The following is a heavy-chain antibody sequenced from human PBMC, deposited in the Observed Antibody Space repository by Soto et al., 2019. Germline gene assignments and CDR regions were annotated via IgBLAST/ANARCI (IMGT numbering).Heavy chain of an antibody. CDR1: GYTFTSYD. V-gene: IGHV1-8*01. CDR3: ARVNEWLGALEY. Sequence: QVQLVQSGAEVKKPGASVKVSCKASGYTFTSYDINWVRQATGQGLEWMGWMNTNSGNTGYAQKFQGRVTMTRNTSINTDYMELSSLRSEDTAVYYCARVNEWLGALEYWGQGTLVTVSS. CDR2: MNTNSGNT. J-gene: IGHJ4*02. D-gene: IGHD6-19*01.